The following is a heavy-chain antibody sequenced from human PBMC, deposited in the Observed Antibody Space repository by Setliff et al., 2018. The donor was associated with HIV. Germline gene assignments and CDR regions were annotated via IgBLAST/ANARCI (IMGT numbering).Heavy chain of an antibody. V-gene: IGHV3-30*02. D-gene: IGHD2-15*01. CDR1: GFTFSSHG. CDR3: AKTPVLPEVMSPFRSFHFDF. Sequence: HPGGSLRLSCEASGFTFSSHGMHWLRQAPGKGLEWVTFIRYDGSDIHYADSVKGRFTISRDNSKNTLYLQMNSLRVEDAAVYYCAKTPVLPEVMSPFRSFHFDFWGQGTLVTVSS. J-gene: IGHJ4*02. CDR2: IRYDGSDI.